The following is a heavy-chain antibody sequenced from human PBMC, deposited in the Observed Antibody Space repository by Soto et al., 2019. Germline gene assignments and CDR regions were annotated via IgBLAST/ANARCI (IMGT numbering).Heavy chain of an antibody. CDR2: IKPDGSQK. Sequence: PGGSLRLSCAASGFTFSNYWMSWVRQAPGKGLEWVANIKPDGSQKWYVDSVKGRFTISRDNAKKSLYLQMNSLRAEDTAVYYCARGDYYDISGPFSDAFDIWGQGTMVTVSS. J-gene: IGHJ3*02. D-gene: IGHD3-22*01. CDR1: GFTFSNYW. V-gene: IGHV3-7*04. CDR3: ARGDYYDISGPFSDAFDI.